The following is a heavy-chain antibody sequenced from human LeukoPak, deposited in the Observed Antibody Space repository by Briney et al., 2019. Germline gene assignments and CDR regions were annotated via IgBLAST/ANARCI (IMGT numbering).Heavy chain of an antibody. J-gene: IGHJ4*02. V-gene: IGHV1-18*01. CDR3: ARVTILLNPPDY. Sequence: ASVKVSCKASGYTFTSYGINWVRQAPGQGLEWMGWISTYNGNTNYAQKLQGRVTMTTDTSTSTAYMELRSLRSDDTAVYYCARVTILLNPPDYWGQGTLVTVSS. CDR1: GYTFTSYG. CDR2: ISTYNGNT. D-gene: IGHD3-9*01.